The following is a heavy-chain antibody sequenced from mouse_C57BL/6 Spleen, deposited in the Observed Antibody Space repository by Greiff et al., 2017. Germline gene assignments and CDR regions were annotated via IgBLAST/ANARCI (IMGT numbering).Heavy chain of an antibody. D-gene: IGHD1-1*01. CDR3: ARTRGDGSSNYYAMDY. CDR2: IYPGGGYT. CDR1: GYTFTNYW. V-gene: IGHV1-63*01. Sequence: VQLQQSGAELVRPGTSVKMSCKASGYTFTNYWIGWAKQRPGHGLEWIGDIYPGGGYTNYNEKFKGKATLTADKSSSTAYMQFRSLTSEDSAIYYCARTRGDGSSNYYAMDYWGQGTSVTVSS. J-gene: IGHJ4*01.